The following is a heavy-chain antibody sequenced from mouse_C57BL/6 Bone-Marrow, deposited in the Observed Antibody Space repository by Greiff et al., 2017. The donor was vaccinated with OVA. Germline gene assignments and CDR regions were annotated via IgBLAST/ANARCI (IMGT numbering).Heavy chain of an antibody. CDR2: IYPGSGST. Sequence: QVQLKQPGAELVKPGASVKMSCKASGYTFTSYGITWVKQRPGQGLEWIGDIYPGSGSTNYNEKFKSKATLTVDTSSSTAYMQLSSLTSEDSAVYYCARRGDGYWAMDYWGQGTSVTVSS. D-gene: IGHD2-3*01. CDR1: GYTFTSYG. V-gene: IGHV1-55*01. CDR3: ARRGDGYWAMDY. J-gene: IGHJ4*01.